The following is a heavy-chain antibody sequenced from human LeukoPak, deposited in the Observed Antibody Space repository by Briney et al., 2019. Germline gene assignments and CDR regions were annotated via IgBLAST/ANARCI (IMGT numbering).Heavy chain of an antibody. D-gene: IGHD3-3*01. CDR3: ARDSVEWYIFDY. V-gene: IGHV3-74*01. Sequence: GGSLRLSCAASGFTFSSYWMHWVRQAPANGPVGAARTNRDGSSTAYADSVKGRSTISKDNAKNTLYLLMNSLRAEDTAVYYCARDSVEWYIFDYWGQGTLVTVSS. CDR1: GFTFSSYW. CDR2: TNRDGSST. J-gene: IGHJ4*02.